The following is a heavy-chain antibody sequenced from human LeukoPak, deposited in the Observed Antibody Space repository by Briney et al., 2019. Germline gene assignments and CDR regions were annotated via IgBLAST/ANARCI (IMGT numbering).Heavy chain of an antibody. J-gene: IGHJ4*02. D-gene: IGHD5-18*01. CDR2: INQDQNEI. Sequence: AGGSLRLSCAASGFTFSSYWMTWVRQAPGKGLEWVASINQDQNEIHYVDSVRGRFTISRDNSKNTMYLQMNSLRAEDTAVYYCAKRIQSAMAMGYWGQGTLVTVSS. CDR3: AKRIQSAMAMGY. CDR1: GFTFSSYW. V-gene: IGHV3-7*03.